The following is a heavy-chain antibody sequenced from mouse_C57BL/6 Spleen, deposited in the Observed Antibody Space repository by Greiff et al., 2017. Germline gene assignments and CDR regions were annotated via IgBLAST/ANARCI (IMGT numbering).Heavy chain of an antibody. Sequence: VQLQQPGAELVRPGSSVKLSCTASGYTFTSYWMHWVKQRPIQGLEWIGNIDPSDSETHYNQKFKDKATLTVDKSSSTAYMQLSSLTTEDSAGYYWALYEYGYFDYWGQGTTLSVS. D-gene: IGHD2-4*01. CDR2: IDPSDSET. J-gene: IGHJ2*01. CDR3: ALYEYGYFDY. V-gene: IGHV1-52*01. CDR1: GYTFTSYW.